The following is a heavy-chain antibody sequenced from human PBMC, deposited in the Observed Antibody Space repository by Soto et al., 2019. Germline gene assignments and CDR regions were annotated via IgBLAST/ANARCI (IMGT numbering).Heavy chain of an antibody. CDR2: INQNGSER. CDR3: ATEILDF. J-gene: IGHJ4*02. CDR1: GFMFSSYW. Sequence: GGSLRLSCAATGFMFSSYWMTWVRQAPGKGLEWVANINQNGSERYYVDSVEGRFTISRDNAKNSVFLQMENPRVEDTAMYYCATEILDFWGRGTLVTVSS. V-gene: IGHV3-7*05.